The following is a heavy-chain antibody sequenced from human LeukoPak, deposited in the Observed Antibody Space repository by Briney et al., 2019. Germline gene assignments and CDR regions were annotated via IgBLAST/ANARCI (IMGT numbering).Heavy chain of an antibody. V-gene: IGHV4-30-4*01. CDR2: IYYSGNT. Sequence: PSETLSLTCTVSGGSISSADYFWSWIRQPPGKGLEWIGCIYYSGNTYHDPSLKSRITISLDTSKNQFSPNLSSVTAADTAVYYCARRDYTGSWVDYWGQGTLVTVSS. D-gene: IGHD4-11*01. CDR1: GGSISSADYF. CDR3: ARRDYTGSWVDY. J-gene: IGHJ4*02.